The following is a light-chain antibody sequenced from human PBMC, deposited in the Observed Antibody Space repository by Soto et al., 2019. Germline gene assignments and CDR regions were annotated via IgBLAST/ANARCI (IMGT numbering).Light chain of an antibody. CDR2: GAS. V-gene: IGKV3-20*01. CDR1: QSVSSSY. CDR3: QQYGSSPRT. Sequence: EIVLTQSPGTLSLSPGERATLSCRASQSVSSSYLAWYQQKPGQAPRLLIYGASSRATGIPARFSGSGSGTDFTLNISRLEHEDFAVYYCQQYGSSPRTFGEGTKVEIK. J-gene: IGKJ1*01.